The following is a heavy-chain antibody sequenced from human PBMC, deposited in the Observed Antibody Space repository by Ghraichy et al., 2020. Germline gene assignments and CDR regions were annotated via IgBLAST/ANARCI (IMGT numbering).Heavy chain of an antibody. V-gene: IGHV3-23*01. D-gene: IGHD5-12*01. CDR1: GFTFSSYG. CDR2: ISGSGGST. CDR3: AKTDSGYDWGGYYLYY. J-gene: IGHJ4*02. Sequence: GGSLRLSCAASGFTFSSYGMSWVRQAPGKGLEWVSAISGSGGSTYYADSVKGRFSISRDNSKNTLYLQMNSLRAEDTAVYYCAKTDSGYDWGGYYLYYWGQGTLVNVSS.